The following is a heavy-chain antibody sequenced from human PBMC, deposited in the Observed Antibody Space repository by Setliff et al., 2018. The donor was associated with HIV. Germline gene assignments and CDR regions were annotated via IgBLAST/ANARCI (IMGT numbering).Heavy chain of an antibody. J-gene: IGHJ6*02. CDR1: GFTLNNYA. V-gene: IGHV3-23*01. CDR3: VRDTFDGRSYYGWDV. Sequence: LRLSCAASGFTLNNYAMIWVRQAPGKGLEWISFIGGHGSIIHYADSVKGRFTISRDNAKNTLYLQMNSLRTEDTAVYYCVRDTFDGRSYYGWDVWGQGTTVTVSS. CDR2: IGGHGSII. D-gene: IGHD3-9*01.